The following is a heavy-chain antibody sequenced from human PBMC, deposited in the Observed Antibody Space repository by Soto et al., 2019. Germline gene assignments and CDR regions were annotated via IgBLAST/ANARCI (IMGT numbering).Heavy chain of an antibody. CDR1: GYTFTSYD. J-gene: IGHJ3*01. V-gene: IGHV1-8*01. Sequence: ASVKVSCKASGYTFTSYDINWVRQATGQGLEWMGWMNPNSGNTGYAQKFQGRVTMTRNTSISTAYMELSSLRSEDTAVYYCARGGRILITFGGLINDGFDVWGQGTMVTVSS. CDR2: MNPNSGNT. CDR3: ARGGRILITFGGLINDGFDV. D-gene: IGHD3-16*01.